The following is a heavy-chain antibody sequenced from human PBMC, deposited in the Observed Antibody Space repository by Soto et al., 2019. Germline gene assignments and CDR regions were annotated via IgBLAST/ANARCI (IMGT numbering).Heavy chain of an antibody. J-gene: IGHJ4*02. V-gene: IGHV1-18*04. Sequence: QVQLVQSGAEVRKPGASVKVSCKASGYNFSTYAINWFRQAPGQGPEWMVWISAYNGKRKYAQKFQGRVALTTDTSSSTASMELMSLRSDDTAVYYCARDREARGSGYFAPHDYWGQGTLVTVSS. D-gene: IGHD3-22*01. CDR3: ARDREARGSGYFAPHDY. CDR2: ISAYNGKR. CDR1: GYNFSTYA.